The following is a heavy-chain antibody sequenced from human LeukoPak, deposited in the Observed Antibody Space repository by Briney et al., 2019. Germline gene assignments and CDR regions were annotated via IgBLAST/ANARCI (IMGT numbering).Heavy chain of an antibody. CDR1: GFTVSSNY. CDR3: AGERDLSGPGEGAFDI. V-gene: IGHV3-53*01. D-gene: IGHD5-12*01. J-gene: IGHJ3*02. CDR2: IYSGGST. Sequence: PGGSLRLSCAASGFTVSSNYMSWVRQAPGKGLEWVSVIYSGGSTYYADSVKGRFTISRDNSKNTLYLQMNSLRAEDTAEYYCAGERDLSGPGEGAFDIWGQGTMVTVSS.